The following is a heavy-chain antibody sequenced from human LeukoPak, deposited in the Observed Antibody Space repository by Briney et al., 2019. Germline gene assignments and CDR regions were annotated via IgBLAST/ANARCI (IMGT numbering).Heavy chain of an antibody. CDR2: LYTSGST. CDR1: GGSISSYY. V-gene: IGHV4-4*07. Sequence: SETLSLTCTVSGGSISSYYWSWLRQPAGKGLDWIGRLYTSGSTNYNPSLTSRVTISVDTSKNQCSLQLSSVTAADTAVYYCARGGYYGSGNDFRFDPWGQGTLVTVSS. D-gene: IGHD3-10*01. CDR3: ARGGYYGSGNDFRFDP. J-gene: IGHJ5*02.